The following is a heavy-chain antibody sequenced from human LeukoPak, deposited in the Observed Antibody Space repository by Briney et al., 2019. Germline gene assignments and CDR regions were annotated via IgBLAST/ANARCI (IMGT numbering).Heavy chain of an antibody. CDR1: GFTFSSYG. CDR3: ARAWGGGGYYFDY. D-gene: IGHD3-16*01. CDR2: ISSSSSYI. Sequence: GGSLRLSCAASGFTFSSYGMNWVRQAPGKGLEWVSSISSSSSYIYYADSVKGRFTISRDNAKNSLYLQMNSLRAEDTAVYYCARAWGGGGYYFDYWGQGTLVTVSS. J-gene: IGHJ4*02. V-gene: IGHV3-21*01.